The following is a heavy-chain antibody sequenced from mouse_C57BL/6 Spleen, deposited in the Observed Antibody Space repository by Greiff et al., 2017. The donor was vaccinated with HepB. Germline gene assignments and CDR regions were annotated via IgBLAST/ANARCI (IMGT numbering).Heavy chain of an antibody. CDR3: ARVGDWDDFDY. D-gene: IGHD4-1*01. Sequence: EVKLVVSGGGLVKPGGSLKLSCAASGFTFSSYAMSWVRQTPEKRLEWVATISDGGSYTYYPDNVKGRFTISRDNAKTNLYLQMSHLKSEDTAMYYCARVGDWDDFDYWGQVTTLTVCS. CDR1: GFTFSSYA. CDR2: ISDGGSYT. V-gene: IGHV5-4*03. J-gene: IGHJ2*01.